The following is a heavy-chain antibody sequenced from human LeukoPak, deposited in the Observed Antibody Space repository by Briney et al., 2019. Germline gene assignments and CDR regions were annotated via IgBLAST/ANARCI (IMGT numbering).Heavy chain of an antibody. J-gene: IGHJ4*02. CDR2: IYSGGST. CDR1: GFTVSGNY. CDR3: ARSAFCSSTSCYEYYFDY. V-gene: IGHV3-53*04. D-gene: IGHD2-2*01. Sequence: PGGSLRLSCAASGFTVSGNYMSWVRQAPGKGLEWVSVIYSGGSTYYADSVKGRFTISRHNSKNTLYLQMNSLRAEDTAVYYCARSAFCSSTSCYEYYFDYWGQGTLVTVSS.